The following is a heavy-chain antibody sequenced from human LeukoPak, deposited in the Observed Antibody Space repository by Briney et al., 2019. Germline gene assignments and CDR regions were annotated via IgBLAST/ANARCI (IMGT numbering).Heavy chain of an antibody. CDR2: ISGSGGST. CDR3: AKDSGYSYGPYDY. V-gene: IGHV3-23*01. Sequence: GGSLRLSCAASGFTFSSYAMSWVRQAPGRGLEWVSAISGSGGSTYYADSVKGRFTISRDNSKNTLYLQMNSLRAEDTAVYYCAKDSGYSYGPYDYRGQGTLVTVSS. CDR1: GFTFSSYA. D-gene: IGHD5-18*01. J-gene: IGHJ4*02.